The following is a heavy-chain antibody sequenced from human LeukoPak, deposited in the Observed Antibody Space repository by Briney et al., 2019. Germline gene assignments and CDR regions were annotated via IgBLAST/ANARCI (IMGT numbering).Heavy chain of an antibody. CDR1: GFTFNRNA. D-gene: IGHD6-19*01. V-gene: IGHV3-23*01. Sequence: GGSLRLSCAASGFTFNRNAISWVRQAPGKGLEWVSTIGGSGDKTFYADSVKGRFTISRDNSKNMVHLQMNSLTGEDTALYYCVRRGDASGGWGDHDFWGQGALVTVSS. CDR3: VRRGDASGGWGDHDF. J-gene: IGHJ4*02. CDR2: IGGSGDKT.